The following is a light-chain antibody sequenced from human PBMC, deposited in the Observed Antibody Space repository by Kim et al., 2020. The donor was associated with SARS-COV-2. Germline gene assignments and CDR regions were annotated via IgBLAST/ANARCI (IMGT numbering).Light chain of an antibody. CDR3: SSYAGSNNYV. Sequence: QSVTISCTGTSSDGGGYKYVSWYQQHPGKAPKLMISEVNKRPSGVPDRFSGSKSGNTASLTVSGLQAEDEADYYCSSYAGSNNYVFGTGTKVTVL. CDR1: SSDGGGYKY. CDR2: EVN. V-gene: IGLV2-8*01. J-gene: IGLJ1*01.